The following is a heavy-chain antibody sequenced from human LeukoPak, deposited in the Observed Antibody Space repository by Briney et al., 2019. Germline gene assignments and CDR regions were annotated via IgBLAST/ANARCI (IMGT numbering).Heavy chain of an antibody. V-gene: IGHV3-53*01. CDR3: AREIGRGVISPYFDH. J-gene: IGHJ4*02. CDR1: GFTFSSYA. CDR2: LYSSGRT. D-gene: IGHD2-21*01. Sequence: GRSLRLSCAASGFTFSSYAMHWVRQAPGKGLEWVAILYSSGRTEYADSVKGRFAVSRDNSKNTLYLQMNSLRVEDTAVYYCAREIGRGVISPYFDHWGQGALVTVSS.